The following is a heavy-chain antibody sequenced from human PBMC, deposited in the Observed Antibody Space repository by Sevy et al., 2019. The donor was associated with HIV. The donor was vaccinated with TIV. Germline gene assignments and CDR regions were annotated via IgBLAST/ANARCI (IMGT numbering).Heavy chain of an antibody. CDR2: ISGSGGST. V-gene: IGHV3-23*01. Sequence: GGSLRLSCAASGFTFSSYAMSWVRQAPGKGLEWVSAISGSGGSTYYADSVKGRFTISRDNSKNTLYLQMNSLRAEDTAVYYCVGGLLGGTNGVCDPRPLDYRGQGTLVTVSS. D-gene: IGHD2-8*01. CDR1: GFTFSSYA. CDR3: VGGLLGGTNGVCDPRPLDY. J-gene: IGHJ4*02.